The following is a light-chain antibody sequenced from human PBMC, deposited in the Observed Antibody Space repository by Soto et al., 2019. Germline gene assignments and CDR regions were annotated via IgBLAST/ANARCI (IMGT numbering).Light chain of an antibody. CDR1: QTASSSH. Sequence: EIVLTQSPGALSLSPGERATLSCRASQTASSSHLAWYQQKPGQAPRLLIYDASSRATGISDRFSGSGSGTDFTLTISRLEPEDFAVYYCQQYGRSPYTFSQGTKVEIK. CDR2: DAS. V-gene: IGKV3-20*01. J-gene: IGKJ2*01. CDR3: QQYGRSPYT.